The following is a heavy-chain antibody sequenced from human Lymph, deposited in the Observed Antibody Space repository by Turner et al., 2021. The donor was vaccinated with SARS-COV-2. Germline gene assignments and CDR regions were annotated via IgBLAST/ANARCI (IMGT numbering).Heavy chain of an antibody. CDR1: GFTFHHHA. CDR3: ANLYPTVSWEFPYGMDV. Sequence: EVQLFESGGGLVQPGGSLSLSCAASGFTFHHHAMSWVRQAPGKGLEWVSTIRGSVGSTYYADSVKGRFIISRDNSKNTLYLQMNSLRAEDTAVYYCANLYPTVSWEFPYGMDVWGQGTTVTVSS. D-gene: IGHD3-16*01. J-gene: IGHJ6*02. CDR2: IRGSVGST. V-gene: IGHV3-23*01.